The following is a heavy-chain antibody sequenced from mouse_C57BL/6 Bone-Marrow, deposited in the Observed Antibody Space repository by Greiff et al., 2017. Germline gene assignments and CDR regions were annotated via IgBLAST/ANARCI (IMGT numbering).Heavy chain of an antibody. CDR2: IRLKSDNYAT. CDR3: TSLYDGYPHYFDY. J-gene: IGHJ2*01. Sequence: EVKLMESGGGLMQPGGSMKLSCVASGFTFSNYWMNWVRQSPEKGLEWVAQIRLKSDNYATHYAESVKGRFTISRDDSKSSVYLQMNNLRAEDTGIYYCTSLYDGYPHYFDYWGQGTTLTVSS. D-gene: IGHD2-3*01. CDR1: GFTFSNYW. V-gene: IGHV6-3*01.